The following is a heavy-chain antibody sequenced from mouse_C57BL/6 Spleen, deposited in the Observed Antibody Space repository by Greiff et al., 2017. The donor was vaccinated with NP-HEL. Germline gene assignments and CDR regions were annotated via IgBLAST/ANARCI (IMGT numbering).Heavy chain of an antibody. CDR1: GYTFTEYT. Sequence: VNLVESGAELVKPGASVKLSCKASGYTFTEYTIHWVKQRSGQGLEWIGWFYPGSGSIKYNEKFKDKATLTADKSSSTVYMELSRLTSEDSAVYFCARHEKGGLPFAYWGQGTLVTVSA. D-gene: IGHD5-5*01. CDR3: ARHEKGGLPFAY. J-gene: IGHJ3*01. V-gene: IGHV1-62-2*01. CDR2: FYPGSGSI.